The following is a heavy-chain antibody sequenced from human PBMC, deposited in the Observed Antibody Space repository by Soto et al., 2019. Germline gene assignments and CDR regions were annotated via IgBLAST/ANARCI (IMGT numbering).Heavy chain of an antibody. Sequence: SETLSLTCTVSGGSISSGGYYWSWIRQHPGKGLEWIGYIYYSGSTYYNPSLKSRVTISVDTSKNQFSLKLSSVTAADTAVYYCARNFNYYDSSGYYYYYGMDVWGQGTTVTVSS. CDR2: IYYSGST. CDR1: GGSISSGGYY. D-gene: IGHD3-22*01. J-gene: IGHJ6*02. CDR3: ARNFNYYDSSGYYYYYGMDV. V-gene: IGHV4-31*03.